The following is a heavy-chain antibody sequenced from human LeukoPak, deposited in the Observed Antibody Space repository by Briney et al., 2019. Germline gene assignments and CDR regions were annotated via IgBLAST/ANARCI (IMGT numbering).Heavy chain of an antibody. CDR3: ARDPHTVESYFDY. V-gene: IGHV3-7*01. J-gene: IGHJ4*02. CDR2: IKQDGSEK. CDR1: GFTFSSYW. Sequence: GGSLRLSCAASGFTFSSYWMSWVRQAPGKGLEWVANIKQDGSEKYYVDSVKGRFAISRDNAKNSLYLQMNSLRAEDTAVYYCARDPHTVESYFDYWGQGTLVTVSS. D-gene: IGHD4-23*01.